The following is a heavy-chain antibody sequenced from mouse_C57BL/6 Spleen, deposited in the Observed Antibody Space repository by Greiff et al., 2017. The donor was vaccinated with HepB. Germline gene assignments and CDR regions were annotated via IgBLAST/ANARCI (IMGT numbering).Heavy chain of an antibody. CDR2: ISDGGSYT. V-gene: IGHV5-4*01. CDR3: AREGLYYGSSSWYFDV. Sequence: EVQRVESGGGLVKPGGSLKLSCAASGFTFSSYAMSWVRQTPEKRLEWVATISDGGSYTYYPDNVKGRFTISRDNAKNNLYLQMSHLKSEDTAMYYCAREGLYYGSSSWYFDVWGTGTTVTVSS. D-gene: IGHD1-1*01. J-gene: IGHJ1*03. CDR1: GFTFSSYA.